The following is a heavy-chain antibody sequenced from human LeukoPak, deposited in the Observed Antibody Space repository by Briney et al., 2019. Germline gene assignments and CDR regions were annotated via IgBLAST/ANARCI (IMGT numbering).Heavy chain of an antibody. CDR2: MNAGNGNT. J-gene: IGHJ6*03. D-gene: IGHD2-15*01. CDR3: ARGRGTSGSNRDFYYYYYMDV. CDR1: GYIFTDYA. Sequence: ASVKVSCKASGYIFTDYAIHWLRQAPGQRPEWMGWMNAGNGNTKYSQKFQVRITLIRDTSAATAYMELSSLRHDDLAVYYCARGRGTSGSNRDFYYYYYMDVWGKGTTVTVSS. V-gene: IGHV1-3*01.